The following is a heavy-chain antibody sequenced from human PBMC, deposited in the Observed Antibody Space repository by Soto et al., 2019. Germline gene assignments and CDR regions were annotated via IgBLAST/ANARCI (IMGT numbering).Heavy chain of an antibody. CDR3: VKGYWKGDV. CDR1: GFTFSTYA. J-gene: IGHJ6*02. V-gene: IGHV3-23*01. Sequence: EVQLLESGGGLVQPGGSLRLSCAASGFTFSTYAMNSVRQAPGNGLEWVSAISGSGGRIHYADSVKGRFTISRDNSKNTLYLQMNSLRDADTAVYHCVKGYWKGDVWGQGTTVTVSS. CDR2: ISGSGGRI. D-gene: IGHD1-1*01.